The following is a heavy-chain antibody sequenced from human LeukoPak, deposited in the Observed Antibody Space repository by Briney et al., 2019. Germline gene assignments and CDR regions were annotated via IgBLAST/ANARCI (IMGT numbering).Heavy chain of an antibody. Sequence: FDPEDGETIYALKFQGRVTMTEDTSTDTAYMELSSLRSEDTAVYYCATQTTYYYYYMDVWGKGTTVTVSS. J-gene: IGHJ6*03. D-gene: IGHD4-11*01. CDR2: FDPEDGET. CDR3: ATQTTYYYYYMDV. V-gene: IGHV1-24*01.